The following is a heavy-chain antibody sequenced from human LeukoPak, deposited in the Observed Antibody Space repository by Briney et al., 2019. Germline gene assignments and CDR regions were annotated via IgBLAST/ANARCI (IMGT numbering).Heavy chain of an antibody. CDR2: VYPKNGGT. J-gene: IGHJ1*01. CDR3: AKFEGQGATILD. V-gene: IGHV1-2*02. CDR1: GYTFTLYN. D-gene: IGHD5-24*01. Sequence: ASVKVSCKASGYTFTLYNIHWIRQAPGQGLEWMGYVYPKNGGTKYARKFQDRVTMTRDTPISTAYMELRNLRPGDTAVYYCAKFEGQGATILDGGQGTLVTVSS.